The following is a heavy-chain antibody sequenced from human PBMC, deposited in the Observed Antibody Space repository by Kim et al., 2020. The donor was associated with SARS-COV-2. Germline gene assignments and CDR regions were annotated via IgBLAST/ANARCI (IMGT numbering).Heavy chain of an antibody. J-gene: IGHJ4*02. CDR3: TRADY. Sequence: GGSLRLSCTASGFTFGDYAMSWVRQAPGKGLEWVGFIRSKAYGGTTEYAASVKGRFTISRDDSKSIAYLQMNSLKTEDTAVYYCTRADYWGQGTRVTVSS. CDR1: GFTFGDYA. CDR2: IRSKAYGGTT. V-gene: IGHV3-49*04.